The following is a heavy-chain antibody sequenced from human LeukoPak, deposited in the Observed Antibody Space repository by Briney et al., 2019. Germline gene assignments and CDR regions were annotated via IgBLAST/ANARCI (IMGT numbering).Heavy chain of an antibody. J-gene: IGHJ4*02. CDR2: INPNMGGT. CDR3: ASFLGYSYGWDY. CDR1: GYTFTGYY. Sequence: ASVKVSCKASGYTFTGYYMHWVRQAPGQGLEWMGWINPNMGGTNYSQKFQGRVTMTRDTSISTAYMELSRLRSDDTAVYYCASFLGYSYGWDYWSQGTLVTVPS. D-gene: IGHD5-18*01. V-gene: IGHV1-2*02.